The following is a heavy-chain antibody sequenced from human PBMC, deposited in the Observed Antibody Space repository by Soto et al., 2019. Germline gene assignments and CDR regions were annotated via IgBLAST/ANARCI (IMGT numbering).Heavy chain of an antibody. CDR2: ISTSVSTI. D-gene: IGHD2-21*02. CDR1: GFIFSDYY. V-gene: IGHV3-11*01. CDR3: ARWGHVVVVTAVFDN. Sequence: GGSLRLSCAASGFIFSDYYMSWIRQAPGKGLEWVSYISTSVSTIYYADSVKGRFTISRDNAKNSLYLQMNSLRADDTAVYYCARWGHVVVVTAVFDNWGHGTLVTVSS. J-gene: IGHJ4*01.